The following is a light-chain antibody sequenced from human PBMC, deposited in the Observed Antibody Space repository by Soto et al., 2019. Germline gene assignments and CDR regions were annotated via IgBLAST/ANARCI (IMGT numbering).Light chain of an antibody. CDR2: EVT. CDR3: NSYTTLSNRV. Sequence: SVLAQPASVSGSPGQSITISCTGTSSDIGAYTYVSWYQQHPGKAPKLLIYEVTNRPSGVSDRFSGSKSGNTASLTISGLQAEDEANYYCNSYTTLSNRVFGTGTKVTVL. V-gene: IGLV2-14*01. J-gene: IGLJ1*01. CDR1: SSDIGAYTY.